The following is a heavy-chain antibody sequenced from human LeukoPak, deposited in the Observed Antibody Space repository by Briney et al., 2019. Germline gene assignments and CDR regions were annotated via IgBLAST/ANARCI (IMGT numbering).Heavy chain of an antibody. CDR1: GGSISSGGYS. CDR2: IYHSGST. D-gene: IGHD5-18*01. V-gene: IGHV4-30-2*01. Sequence: PSQTLSLTCAVSGGSISSGGYSWSWIRQPPGKGLEWIGYIYHSGSTYYDPSLKSRVTISVDTSKNQFSLKLSSVTAADTAVYYCARRLGDTAMVDYWGQGTLVTVSS. CDR3: ARRLGDTAMVDY. J-gene: IGHJ4*02.